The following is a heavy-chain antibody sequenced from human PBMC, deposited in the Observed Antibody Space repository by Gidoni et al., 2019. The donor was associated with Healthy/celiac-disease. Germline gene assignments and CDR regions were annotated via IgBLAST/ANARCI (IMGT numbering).Heavy chain of an antibody. V-gene: IGHV3-11*01. CDR2: ISSSGSTI. Sequence: QVQLVESGGGLVNLGGSLSLSCAASGFTFSDYYMSWIRQAPGKGLEWVSYISSSGSTIYYADSVKGRFTSSRDNAKNSLYLQMNSLRAEDTAVYYCARPRAYGSGVKDVWGQGTTVTVSS. CDR3: ARPRAYGSGVKDV. CDR1: GFTFSDYY. D-gene: IGHD3-10*01. J-gene: IGHJ6*02.